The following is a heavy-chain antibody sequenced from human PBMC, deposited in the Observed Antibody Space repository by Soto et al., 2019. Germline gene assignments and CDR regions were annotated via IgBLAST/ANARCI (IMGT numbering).Heavy chain of an antibody. CDR1: GYSFTSYG. CDR2: ISVYNGNT. Sequence: QVQLVQSGADVKKPGASVKVSCKASGYSFTSYGISWVRQAPGQGLEWMGWISVYNGNTNYAQKPQGRVTMTTDTSTSTAYMELRSLRSDDTAVYYCARDPPYGSGNYGRGGMDVWGQGTTVIVSS. D-gene: IGHD3-10*01. CDR3: ARDPPYGSGNYGRGGMDV. J-gene: IGHJ6*02. V-gene: IGHV1-18*04.